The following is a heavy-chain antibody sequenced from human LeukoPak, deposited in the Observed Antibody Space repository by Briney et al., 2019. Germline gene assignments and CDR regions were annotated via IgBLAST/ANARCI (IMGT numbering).Heavy chain of an antibody. CDR1: GFRFSSYW. V-gene: IGHV3-74*01. CDR3: GSSVGPLTEY. Sequence: QAGGSLRLSCAASGFRFSSYWMHWVRQAPGEGLMWVSRINSGGSGTSYADSVEGRFTISRDNAKDTLYLQMNSLRVEDTAVYYCGSSVGPLTEYWGQGTLVTVSS. CDR2: INSGGSGT. D-gene: IGHD3-10*01. J-gene: IGHJ4*02.